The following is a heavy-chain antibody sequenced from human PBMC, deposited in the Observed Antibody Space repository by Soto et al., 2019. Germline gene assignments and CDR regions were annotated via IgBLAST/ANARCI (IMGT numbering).Heavy chain of an antibody. CDR1: GYTFTSYG. CDR3: ARTTGVYYDFWSGYLNWFDP. V-gene: IGHV1-18*01. CDR2: ISAYNGNT. J-gene: IGHJ5*02. Sequence: QVQLVQSGAEVKKPGASVKVSCKASGYTFTSYGISWVRQAPGQGLEWMGWISAYNGNTNYAQKLQGRVTMTTDTSTSTAYMELRSLRSDDTAVYYYARTTGVYYDFWSGYLNWFDPWGQGTLVTVSS. D-gene: IGHD3-3*01.